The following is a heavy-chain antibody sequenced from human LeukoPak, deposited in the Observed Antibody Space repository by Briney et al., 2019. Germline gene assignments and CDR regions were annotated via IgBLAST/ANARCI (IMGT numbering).Heavy chain of an antibody. V-gene: IGHV3-23*01. CDR1: GFTFSSYA. CDR2: ISGSGGST. J-gene: IGHJ6*02. Sequence: GGSLRLSCAASGFTFSSYAMSWVRQAPGKGLEWVSAISGSGGSTYYADSVKGRFTISRDNSKNTLYLQMNSLRAEDTAVYYCASLAAAGTFGLNYYYYGMDVWGQGTTVTVSS. D-gene: IGHD6-13*01. CDR3: ASLAAAGTFGLNYYYYGMDV.